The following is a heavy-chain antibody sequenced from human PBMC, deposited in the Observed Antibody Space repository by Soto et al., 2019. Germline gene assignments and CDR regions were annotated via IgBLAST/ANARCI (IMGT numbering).Heavy chain of an antibody. CDR2: IYYSGST. CDR3: ARQGLHSSSWHRYYYYGMDV. V-gene: IGHV4-39*01. CDR1: GGSISSSSYY. Sequence: SETLSLTCTVSGGSISSSSYYWGWIRQPPGKGLEWIGSIYYSGSTYYNPSLKSRVTISVDTSKNQFSLKLSSVTAADTAVYYCARQGLHSSSWHRYYYYGMDVWGQGTTVTVSS. J-gene: IGHJ6*02. D-gene: IGHD6-13*01.